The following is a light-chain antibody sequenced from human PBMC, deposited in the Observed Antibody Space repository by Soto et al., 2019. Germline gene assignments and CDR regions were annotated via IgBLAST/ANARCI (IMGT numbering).Light chain of an antibody. CDR3: QTWGTCIVV. V-gene: IGLV4-69*01. CDR2: LNSDGSH. J-gene: IGLJ2*01. Sequence: QLVLTQSPSASASLGASVKLTCTLSSGHSSYAIAWHQQQPEKGPRYLMKLNSDGSHSKGDGIPDRFSGSSSGAERYLTISSLQSEDEADYYCQTWGTCIVVFGGGTKLTVL. CDR1: SGHSSYA.